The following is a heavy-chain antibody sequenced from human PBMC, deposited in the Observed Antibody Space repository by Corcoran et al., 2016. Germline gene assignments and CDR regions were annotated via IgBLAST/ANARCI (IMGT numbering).Heavy chain of an antibody. J-gene: IGHJ3*02. CDR2: IYTSGST. CDR3: ARWGSPYYYDSSGYAFDI. D-gene: IGHD3-22*01. CDR1: GGSISSYY. V-gene: IGHV4-4*07. Sequence: QVQLQESGPGLVKPSETLSLTCTVSGGSISSYYWSWIRQPAGKGLEWIGRIYTSGSTNYNPSLKSRVTMSVDTSKNQFSLKLSSVTDADTAVYYCARWGSPYYYDSSGYAFDIWGQGTMVTVSS.